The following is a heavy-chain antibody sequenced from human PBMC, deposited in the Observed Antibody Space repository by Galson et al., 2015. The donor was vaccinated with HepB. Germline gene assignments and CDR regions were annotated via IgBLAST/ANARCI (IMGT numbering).Heavy chain of an antibody. J-gene: IGHJ4*02. CDR2: VNGGGYDT. CDR3: AKDGFCSGGACYFDN. D-gene: IGHD2-15*01. CDR1: GFTFNNFA. V-gene: IGHV3-23*01. Sequence: SLRLSCAASGFTFNNFAMTWVRQAPGKGLEWVSTVNGGGYDTYYADSVQGRFIISRDNSKNLLYLQMNSLRAEDTALYYCAKDGFCSGGACYFDNWGQGALVTVSS.